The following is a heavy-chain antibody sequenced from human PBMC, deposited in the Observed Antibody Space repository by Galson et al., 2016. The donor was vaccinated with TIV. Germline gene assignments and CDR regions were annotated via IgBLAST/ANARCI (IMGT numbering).Heavy chain of an antibody. J-gene: IGHJ4*02. D-gene: IGHD2-15*01. Sequence: TLSLTCTVSGGSISSNGIFWSWIRQHPGKGLEWIGYTYHSGSTHYNPSLKSRVAMSVDTSKNQFSLTLTSVTVADTAVYYCARDQDSGAYFDYWGQGTLVTISS. V-gene: IGHV4-31*03. CDR3: ARDQDSGAYFDY. CDR1: GGSISSNGIF. CDR2: TYHSGST.